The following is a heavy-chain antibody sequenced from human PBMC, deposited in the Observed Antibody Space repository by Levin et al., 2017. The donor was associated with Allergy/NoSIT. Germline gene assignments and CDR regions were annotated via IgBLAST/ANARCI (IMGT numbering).Heavy chain of an antibody. J-gene: IGHJ4*02. D-gene: IGHD3-10*01. CDR3: AKEVKLLWFGELQDDY. Sequence: GGSLRLSCAASGFTFSSYGMHWVRQAPGKGLEWVAVISYDGSNKYYADSVKGRFTISRDNSKNTLYLQMNSLRAEDTAVYYCAKEVKLLWFGELQDDYWGQGTLVTVSS. CDR1: GFTFSSYG. CDR2: ISYDGSNK. V-gene: IGHV3-30*18.